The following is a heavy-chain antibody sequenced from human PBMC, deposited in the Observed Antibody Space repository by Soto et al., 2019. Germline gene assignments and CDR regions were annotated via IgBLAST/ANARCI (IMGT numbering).Heavy chain of an antibody. CDR1: GGSISSGGHY. CDR2: IYYSGST. J-gene: IGHJ4*02. CDR3: ARSEPSMVRGVTFDY. D-gene: IGHD3-10*01. Sequence: SSETLSLTCTVSGGSISSGGHYWSWIRQHPGKGLEWIGYIYYSGSTYYNPSLKSRVTISVDTSKNQFSLKLSSVTAADTAVYYCARSEPSMVRGVTFDYWGQGTLVTVSS. V-gene: IGHV4-31*03.